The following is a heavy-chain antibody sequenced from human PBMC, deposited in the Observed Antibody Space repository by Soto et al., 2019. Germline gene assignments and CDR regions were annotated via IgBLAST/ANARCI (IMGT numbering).Heavy chain of an antibody. Sequence: PSETLSLTCTVSGASISSYYWSWIRQPPGKGLEWVGYIYYSGSTNYNPSLKSRVTMSVDTSKNQFSLKLSSVTAADTAVYYCARVRHYDILTGPWLDVWGQGTTVTVSS. J-gene: IGHJ6*02. D-gene: IGHD3-9*01. CDR3: ARVRHYDILTGPWLDV. CDR1: GASISSYY. CDR2: IYYSGST. V-gene: IGHV4-59*01.